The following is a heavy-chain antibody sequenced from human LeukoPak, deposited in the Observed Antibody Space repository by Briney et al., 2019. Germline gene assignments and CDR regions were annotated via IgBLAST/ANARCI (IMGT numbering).Heavy chain of an antibody. Sequence: PSETLSLTCTVSGGSISSYYWSWIRQPPGKGLEWIGYIYYSGSTNYNPSFKGRVTISVDTSKNQFSLKLSSVTAADTAVYYCARQAPRDYYDSSGYLDYWGQGTLVTVSS. CDR1: GGSISSYY. V-gene: IGHV4-59*08. CDR2: IYYSGST. J-gene: IGHJ4*02. D-gene: IGHD3-22*01. CDR3: ARQAPRDYYDSSGYLDY.